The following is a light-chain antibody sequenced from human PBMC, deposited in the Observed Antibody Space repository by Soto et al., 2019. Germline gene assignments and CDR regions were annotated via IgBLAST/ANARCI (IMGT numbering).Light chain of an antibody. CDR3: QQYNEASPT. V-gene: IGKV1-5*03. CDR2: KAS. J-gene: IGKJ2*01. CDR1: QSISSW. Sequence: DIQMTQSPSTLSASVGDSGTITCRASQSISSWLAWYQQKPGKVPKLLIYKASSLESEVPSRFSGRGSGTEFTLTISILQLDDFASYYWQQYNEASPTFGQGTKWEMK.